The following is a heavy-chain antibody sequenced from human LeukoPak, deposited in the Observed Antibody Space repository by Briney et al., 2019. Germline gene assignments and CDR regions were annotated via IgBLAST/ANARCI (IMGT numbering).Heavy chain of an antibody. J-gene: IGHJ3*02. V-gene: IGHV4-59*01. Sequence: SETLSLTCTVSGGSISSYYWSWIRQPPGKGLEWIGYIYYSGSTNYNPSLKSRVTISVDTSKNQFSLKLSSVTAADTAVYYCARSAYSSSWNAFDIWGQGTMVTVSS. D-gene: IGHD6-13*01. CDR3: ARSAYSSSWNAFDI. CDR1: GGSISSYY. CDR2: IYYSGST.